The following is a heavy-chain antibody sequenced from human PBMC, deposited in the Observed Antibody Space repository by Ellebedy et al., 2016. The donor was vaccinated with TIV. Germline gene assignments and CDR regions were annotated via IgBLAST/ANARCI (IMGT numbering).Heavy chain of an antibody. V-gene: IGHV5-10-1*01. Sequence: GESLKISCKGSGYSFTTYWIGWVRQMPGKGLERMGKIDPTDSYTNYSPSFQGLVTISADESASTAYLQWPSLKASDSATYYCSRHRGYGMDVWGQGTTVTVSS. J-gene: IGHJ6*02. CDR1: GYSFTTYW. D-gene: IGHD3-10*01. CDR2: IDPTDSYT. CDR3: SRHRGYGMDV.